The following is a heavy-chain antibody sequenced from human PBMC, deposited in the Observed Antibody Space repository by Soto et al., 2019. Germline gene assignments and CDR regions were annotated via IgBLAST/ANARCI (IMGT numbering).Heavy chain of an antibody. CDR1: GGSISSSSYY. CDR2: IYYSGST. V-gene: IGHV4-39*01. Sequence: QLQLQESGPGLVKPSETLSLTGTVSGGSISSSSYYWGWIRQAPGKGLEWIGRIYYSGSTYYNPSLKSRITISVDTSKNQFSLMLSSVTAADTAVYYCARHIDYWGQGTLVTVSS. CDR3: ARHIDY. J-gene: IGHJ4*02.